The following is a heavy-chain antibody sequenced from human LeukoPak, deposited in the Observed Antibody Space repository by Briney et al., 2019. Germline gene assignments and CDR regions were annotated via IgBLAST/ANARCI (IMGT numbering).Heavy chain of an antibody. J-gene: IGHJ3*02. V-gene: IGHV3-33*01. CDR3: ARLYYYDSSGYSTDDAFDI. D-gene: IGHD3-22*01. CDR1: GFTLSSYG. CDR2: IWYDGSNK. Sequence: GGSLRLSCAASGFTLSSYGMHWVRQAPGKGLEWVAVIWYDGSNKYYADSVKGRFTISRDNSKNTLYLQMNSLRAEDTAVYYCARLYYYDSSGYSTDDAFDIWGQGTMVTVSS.